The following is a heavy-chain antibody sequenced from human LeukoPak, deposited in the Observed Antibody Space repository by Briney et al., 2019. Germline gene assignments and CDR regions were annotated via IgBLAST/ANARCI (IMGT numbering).Heavy chain of an antibody. CDR1: GGSFSGYY. Sequence: SETLPLTCAVYGGSFSGYYWNWIRQSPGKGLEWIGEINHSGSTNYNPSLKSRVTISLDTSNNQFSLKLSSVTAADTAVYYCARRPTGIDYWGQGILVTVSS. CDR3: ARRPTGIDY. J-gene: IGHJ4*02. D-gene: IGHD4-17*01. V-gene: IGHV4-34*01. CDR2: INHSGST.